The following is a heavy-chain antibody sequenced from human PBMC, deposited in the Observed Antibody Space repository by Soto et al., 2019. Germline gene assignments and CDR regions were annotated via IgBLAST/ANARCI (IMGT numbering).Heavy chain of an antibody. V-gene: IGHV4-34*01. CDR1: GGSCSGYY. Sequence: QVQLQQWGAGLLKPSETLSLTCAVYGGSCSGYYWSWIRQPPGNGLEWIGEINHSGSTNYNPSLKRRVTISVDTSKNQFSLKLSSVTAADTAVYYCAREVEAATGVCHKTSWFDHWGQGTLVTVSS. CDR3: AREVEAATGVCHKTSWFDH. CDR2: INHSGST. J-gene: IGHJ5*02. D-gene: IGHD2-15*01.